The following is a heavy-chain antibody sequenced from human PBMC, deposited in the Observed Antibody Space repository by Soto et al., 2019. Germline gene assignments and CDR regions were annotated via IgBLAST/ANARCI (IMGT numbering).Heavy chain of an antibody. D-gene: IGHD4-17*01. CDR2: IYYSGST. Sequence: SETLSLTCTVSGGSISSSNYYWGWIRQPPGKGLEWIGSIYYSGSTYYNPSLKSRVTISVDTSKNQFSLKLSSVTAADTAVYYCARHSDYGDYWYFDLWGSGTLVTVSS. CDR3: ARHSDYGDYWYFDL. J-gene: IGHJ2*01. V-gene: IGHV4-39*01. CDR1: GGSISSSNYY.